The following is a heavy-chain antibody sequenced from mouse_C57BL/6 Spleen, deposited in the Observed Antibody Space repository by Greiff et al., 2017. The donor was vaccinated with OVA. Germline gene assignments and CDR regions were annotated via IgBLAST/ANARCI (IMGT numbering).Heavy chain of an antibody. CDR2: ISYDGSN. CDR1: GYSITSGYY. Sequence: ESGPGLVKPSQSLSLTCSVTGYSITSGYYWNWIRQFPGNKLEWMGYISYDGSNNYNPSLKNRISITRDTSKNQFFLKLNSVTTEDTATYYCASFYDGYRYFDYWGQGTTLTVSS. V-gene: IGHV3-6*01. D-gene: IGHD2-3*01. J-gene: IGHJ2*01. CDR3: ASFYDGYRYFDY.